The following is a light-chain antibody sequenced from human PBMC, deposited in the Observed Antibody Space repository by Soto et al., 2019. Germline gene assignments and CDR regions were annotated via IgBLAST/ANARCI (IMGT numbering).Light chain of an antibody. CDR2: DAS. CDR3: QQYNSYPFT. CDR1: QSISSW. J-gene: IGKJ3*01. V-gene: IGKV1-5*01. Sequence: ASVGDRVTITCRASQSISSWLAWYQQKPGKAPKLLIYDASSLESGVPSRFSGSGSGTEFTLTISSLQPDDFATYYCQQYNSYPFTFGPGTKVDIK.